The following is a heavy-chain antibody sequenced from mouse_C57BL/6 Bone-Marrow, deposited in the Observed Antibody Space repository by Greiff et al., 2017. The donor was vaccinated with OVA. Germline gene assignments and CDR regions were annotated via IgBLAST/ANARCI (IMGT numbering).Heavy chain of an antibody. V-gene: IGHV1-5*01. CDR3: TTASVSLYYFDY. CDR2: IYPGNSDT. CDR1: GYTFTSYW. Sequence: EVQLQQSGTVLARPGASVTMSCKTSGYTFTSYWMHWVKQRPGQGLEWIGAIYPGNSDTSYNQKFKGKAKLTAVTSASTAYMELSSLTNEDSAVYYCTTASVSLYYFDYWGQGTTLTVSS. J-gene: IGHJ2*01. D-gene: IGHD6-2*01.